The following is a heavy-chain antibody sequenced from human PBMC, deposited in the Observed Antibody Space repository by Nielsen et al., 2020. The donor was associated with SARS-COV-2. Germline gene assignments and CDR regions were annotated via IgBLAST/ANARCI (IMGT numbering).Heavy chain of an antibody. J-gene: IGHJ6*02. V-gene: IGHV3-74*01. CDR1: GFTFSSYW. Sequence: GESLKISCAASGFTFSSYWMHWVRQAPGKGLVWVSRINSDGSSTSYADSVKGRFTISRDNAKNTLYLQMNSLRAEDTAVYYCARDSIVGATTGYYYYGVDVWGQGTTVTVSS. CDR2: INSDGSST. D-gene: IGHD1-26*01. CDR3: ARDSIVGATTGYYYYGVDV.